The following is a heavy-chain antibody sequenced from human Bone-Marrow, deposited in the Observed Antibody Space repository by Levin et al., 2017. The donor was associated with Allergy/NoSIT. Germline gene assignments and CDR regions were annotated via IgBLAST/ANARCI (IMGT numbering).Heavy chain of an antibody. V-gene: IGHV3-23*01. CDR1: GFTLSSEA. J-gene: IGHJ4*02. CDR3: AKVNWNRPTNDY. D-gene: IGHD1-20*01. CDR2: VNGDNT. Sequence: PGGSLRLSCAASGFTLSSEAVSWVRQAPGKGLEWVSGVNGDNTQHADSVKGRFTLSRDNSKNTLYLQMNSLGAEDTAVYYCAKVNWNRPTNDYWGQGTLVTVSS.